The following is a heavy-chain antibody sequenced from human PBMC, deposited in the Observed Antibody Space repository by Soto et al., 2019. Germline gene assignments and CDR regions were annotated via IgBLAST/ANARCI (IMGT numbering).Heavy chain of an antibody. Sequence: GGSLRLSCAAAGFTFISYAMSWVRQAAGKGLEWVSYISSSGSTIYYADSVKGRFTISRDNAKNSLYLQMSSLRAEDTAVYYCARDTRPGYWGQGTLVTVSS. CDR3: ARDTRPGY. J-gene: IGHJ4*02. CDR1: GFTFISYA. V-gene: IGHV3-48*03. D-gene: IGHD3-3*01. CDR2: ISSSGSTI.